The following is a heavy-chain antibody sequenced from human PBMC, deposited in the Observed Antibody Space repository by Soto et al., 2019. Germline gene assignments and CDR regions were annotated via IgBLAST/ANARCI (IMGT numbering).Heavy chain of an antibody. CDR1: GCSIRSNKW. D-gene: IGHD5-18*01. V-gene: IGHV4-4*02. CDR2: IYHSGST. Sequence: QVQLQESGPGLVKPSETLSLTCGVSGCSIRSNKWWSWVRPPPGKGLEWIGEIYHSGSTNYNPSLKSRVTISVDKSKNQFSLKLNSVTAADTAVYYCARWGDWMQQVLWGQGTLVTVSS. J-gene: IGHJ4*02. CDR3: ARWGDWMQQVL.